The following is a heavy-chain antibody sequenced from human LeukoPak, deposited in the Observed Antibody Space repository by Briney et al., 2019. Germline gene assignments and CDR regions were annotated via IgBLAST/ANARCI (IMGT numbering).Heavy chain of an antibody. D-gene: IGHD2-15*01. CDR3: ARGVGGGASGQ. V-gene: IGHV3-66*01. CDR1: GFTVSSNY. Sequence: GGSLRLSCAASGFTVSSNYMSWVRQVPGKGLEWVSVIYSDGTISYADSLKGRFTISRDNSENTLYLQMNSLRVEGTAVYYCARGVGGGASGQWGEGALLTVSS. J-gene: IGHJ4*02. CDR2: IYSDGTI.